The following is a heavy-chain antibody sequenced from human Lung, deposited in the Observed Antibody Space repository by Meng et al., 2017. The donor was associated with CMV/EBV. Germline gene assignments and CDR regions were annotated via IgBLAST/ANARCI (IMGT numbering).Heavy chain of an antibody. CDR3: AHRPTLRNSYDLCDY. V-gene: IGHV2-5*02. D-gene: IGHD4-17*01. CDR2: IYWDDDR. Sequence: QITLKESGPTLVKPTQTLTLTCTFSGFSLPTRGVGVGWILQPPGKALEWLALIYWDDDRRYRPSLKSRLTITKDTSKNQVVLSMTNMDPVDAATYYCAHRPTLRNSYDLCDYWRQGTLVTVSS. J-gene: IGHJ4*02. CDR1: GFSLPTRGVG.